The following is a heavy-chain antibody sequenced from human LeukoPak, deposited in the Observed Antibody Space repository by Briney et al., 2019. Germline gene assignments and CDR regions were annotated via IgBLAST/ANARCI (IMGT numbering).Heavy chain of an antibody. CDR3: ARDRGGISPHY. CDR2: IVVGSGNT. Sequence: SVKVSCKASGFTFTSSAMQWVRQARGQRLEWIGWIVVGSGNTNYAQKLQGRVTMTTDTSTSTAYMELRSLRSDDTAVYYCARDRGGISPHYWGQGTLVTVSS. D-gene: IGHD1-14*01. V-gene: IGHV1-58*02. CDR1: GFTFTSSA. J-gene: IGHJ4*02.